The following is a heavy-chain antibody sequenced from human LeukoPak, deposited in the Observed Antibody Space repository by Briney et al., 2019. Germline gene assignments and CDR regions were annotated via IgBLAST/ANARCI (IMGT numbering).Heavy chain of an antibody. CDR1: GFTVSSNY. D-gene: IGHD1-26*01. CDR3: ARDRSGSTYYYYGMDV. CDR2: IYSGGST. Sequence: GGYLRLSCAASGFTVSSNYMSWVRQAPGKGLEWVSVIYSGGSTYYADSVKGRFTISRDNSKNALYLQMNSLRAEDTAVYYCARDRSGSTYYYYGMDVWGQGTTVTVSS. V-gene: IGHV3-66*02. J-gene: IGHJ6*02.